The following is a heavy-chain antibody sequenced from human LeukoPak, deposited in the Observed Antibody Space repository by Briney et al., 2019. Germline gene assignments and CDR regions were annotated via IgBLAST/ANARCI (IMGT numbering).Heavy chain of an antibody. V-gene: IGHV1-18*01. CDR2: ISAYNGNT. Sequence: ASVKVSCKASGYTFTSYGISWVRQAPGQGLEWMGWISAYNGNTNYAQKLQGRVTMTTDTSTSTAHMELRSLRSDDTAVYFCARVSMHYDSSGYYPLGWFDPWGQGTLVTVSS. J-gene: IGHJ5*02. D-gene: IGHD3-22*01. CDR3: ARVSMHYDSSGYYPLGWFDP. CDR1: GYTFTSYG.